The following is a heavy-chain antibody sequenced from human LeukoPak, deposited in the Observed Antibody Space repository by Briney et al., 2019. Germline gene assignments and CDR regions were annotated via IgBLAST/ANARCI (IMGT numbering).Heavy chain of an antibody. V-gene: IGHV3-7*01. CDR3: TRSENSAFEI. CDR2: IQQGGSEK. CDR1: GFTFSNHW. Sequence: PGGSLRLSCAAYGFTFSNHWMNWVRQAPGKGLEWVANIQQGGSEKYYVDSVRGRFTISRDNAKNSLYLQMNRLRAEDTAVYYCTRSENSAFEIWGQGTMVTVSS. J-gene: IGHJ3*02.